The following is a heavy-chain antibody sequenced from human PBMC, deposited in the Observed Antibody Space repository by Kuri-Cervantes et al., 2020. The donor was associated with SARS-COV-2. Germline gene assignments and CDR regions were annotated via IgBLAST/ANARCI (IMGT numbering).Heavy chain of an antibody. CDR2: ISSSSSYI. V-gene: IGHV3-21*01. CDR3: ARDGPRGFYYDSSGYSDWFDP. J-gene: IGHJ5*02. Sequence: GESLKISCAASGFTFSSYSMNWVRQAPGKGLEWVSSISSSSSYIYYADSVKGRFTISRDNAKNSLYLQMSSLRAEDTAVYYCARDGPRGFYYDSSGYSDWFDPWGQGTLVTVSS. CDR1: GFTFSSYS. D-gene: IGHD3-22*01.